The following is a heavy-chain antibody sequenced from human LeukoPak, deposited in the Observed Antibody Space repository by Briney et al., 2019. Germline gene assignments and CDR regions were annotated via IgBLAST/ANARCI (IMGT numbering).Heavy chain of an antibody. D-gene: IGHD3-22*01. CDR1: GFTFSSYS. V-gene: IGHV3-48*01. CDR3: GRGNAVDYYESSGYYTDFDY. J-gene: IGHJ4*02. Sequence: GGSLRLSCAASGFTFSSYSMNWVRQAPGKGLEWVSYISSSSSTTYYADSVKGRFTISRDNAKNSLYLQMNSLRAEDTAVYYCGRGNAVDYYESSGYYTDFDYGGQGPRVTVPS. CDR2: ISSSSSTT.